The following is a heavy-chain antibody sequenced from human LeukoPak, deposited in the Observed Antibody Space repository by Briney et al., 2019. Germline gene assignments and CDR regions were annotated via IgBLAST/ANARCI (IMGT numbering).Heavy chain of an antibody. V-gene: IGHV4-4*07. D-gene: IGHD6-13*01. CDR3: ARDRGSSSWYYYYYMDV. J-gene: IGHJ6*03. Sequence: SETLSLTCTVSGGSISSYYWSWIRQPAGKGLEWIGRIYTSGSTNYNPSLKSRVTMSVDTSKNQFSLKLSSVAAADTAVYYCARDRGSSSWYYYYYMDVWGKGITVTVSS. CDR2: IYTSGST. CDR1: GGSISSYY.